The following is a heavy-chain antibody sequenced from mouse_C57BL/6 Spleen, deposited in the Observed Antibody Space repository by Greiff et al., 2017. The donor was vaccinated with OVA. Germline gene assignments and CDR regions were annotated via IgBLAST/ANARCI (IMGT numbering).Heavy chain of an antibody. CDR2: INPSNGGT. V-gene: IGHV1-53*01. Sequence: QVQLKQPGTELVKPGASVKLSCKASGYTFTSSWMHWVKQRPGQGLEWIGNINPSNGGTNYNEKFKSKATLTVDKSSSTAYMQLSSLTSEDSAVYYCARKGEEPGPYFDYWGQGTTLTVSS. D-gene: IGHD2-13*01. J-gene: IGHJ2*01. CDR3: ARKGEEPGPYFDY. CDR1: GYTFTSSW.